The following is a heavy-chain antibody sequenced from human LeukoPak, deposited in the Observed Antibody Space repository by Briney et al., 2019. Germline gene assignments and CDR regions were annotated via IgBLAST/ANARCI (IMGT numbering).Heavy chain of an antibody. V-gene: IGHV4-59*08. Sequence: SETLSLTCTVSGGSISSYYWSWIRQRPGKGLEWIGYIYYSGSTNYNPSLKSRVTISVDTSKNQFSLKLSSVTSADTAVYYCARYSSGWYYFDYWGQGTLVTASS. D-gene: IGHD6-19*01. J-gene: IGHJ4*02. CDR2: IYYSGST. CDR3: ARYSSGWYYFDY. CDR1: GGSISSYY.